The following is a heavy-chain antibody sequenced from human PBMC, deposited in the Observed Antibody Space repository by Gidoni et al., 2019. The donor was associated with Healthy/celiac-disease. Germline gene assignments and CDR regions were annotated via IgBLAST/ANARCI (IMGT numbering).Heavy chain of an antibody. CDR2: ISGSGGST. V-gene: IGHV3-23*01. Sequence: EVQLLESGGGLVQPGGSMRLSWAASGFTFSSYAMSWVRQAPGTGLEWVSAISGSGGSTYYADSVKGRFTISRDNSKNTLYLQMNSLRAEDTAVYYCAKDLYLDYYDSSGYSQGGSLRAFDIWGQGTMVTVSS. CDR3: AKDLYLDYYDSSGYSQGGSLRAFDI. D-gene: IGHD3-22*01. CDR1: GFTFSSYA. J-gene: IGHJ3*02.